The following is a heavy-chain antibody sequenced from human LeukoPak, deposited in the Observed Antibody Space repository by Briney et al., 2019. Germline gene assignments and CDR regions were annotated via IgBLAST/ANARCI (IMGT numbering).Heavy chain of an antibody. CDR1: GFTFSSYA. V-gene: IGHV3-30*09. CDR3: AKDRFSVLTSTVDF. D-gene: IGHD3-9*01. J-gene: IGHJ4*02. CDR2: ISYDGSNK. Sequence: GGSLRLSCAASGFTFSSYAMHWVRQAPGKGLEWVAVISYDGSNKYYADSVKGRFAISRDNAKNSLHLQMNRLRAEDTALYYCAKDRFSVLTSTVDFWGQGTLATVSS.